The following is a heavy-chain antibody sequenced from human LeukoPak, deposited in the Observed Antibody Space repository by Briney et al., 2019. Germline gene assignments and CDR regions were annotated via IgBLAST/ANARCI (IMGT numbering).Heavy chain of an antibody. J-gene: IGHJ5*02. V-gene: IGHV3-23*01. Sequence: GGSLRLSCAASGFTFSSYAMSWVRQAPGKGLEWVSAISGSGGSTYYADSVKGRSTISRDNSKNTLYLQMNSLRAEDTAIYYCAKDLSYGSNWFDPWGQGTLVTVSS. D-gene: IGHD5-18*01. CDR1: GFTFSSYA. CDR2: ISGSGGST. CDR3: AKDLSYGSNWFDP.